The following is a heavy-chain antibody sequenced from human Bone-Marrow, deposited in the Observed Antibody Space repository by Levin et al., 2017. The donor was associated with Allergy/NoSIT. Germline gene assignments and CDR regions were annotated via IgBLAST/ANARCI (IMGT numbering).Heavy chain of an antibody. Sequence: GGSLRLSCSVSGFSFDEYNMHWLRQVPGKRLEWVSLITWDSSDTYYADSVKGRFTISRDNSKNSLYLQMNSLRTEDTALYYCARDGDTVMVTLYYFDYWGQGTQFTVSS. CDR3: ARDGDTVMVTLYYFDY. CDR2: ITWDSSDT. V-gene: IGHV3-43*01. CDR1: GFSFDEYN. D-gene: IGHD5-18*01. J-gene: IGHJ4*02.